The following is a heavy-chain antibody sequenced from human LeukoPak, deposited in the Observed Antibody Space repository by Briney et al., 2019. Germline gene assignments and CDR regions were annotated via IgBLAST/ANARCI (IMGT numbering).Heavy chain of an antibody. J-gene: IGHJ3*02. Sequence: PSETLSLTCTVSGGSMRSRYWTWIRQPPGKGLEWIGCIFYSGSPDYNSSLRSRVTISVDTSKNQFSLKLTSVTAADTAMYYCAKWGDGFEIWGQGTMVTVSS. V-gene: IGHV4-59*11. CDR3: AKWGDGFEI. CDR2: IFYSGSP. CDR1: GGSMRSRY. D-gene: IGHD2-8*01.